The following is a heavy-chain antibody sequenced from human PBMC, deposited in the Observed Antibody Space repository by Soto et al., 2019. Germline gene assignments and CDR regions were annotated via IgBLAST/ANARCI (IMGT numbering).Heavy chain of an antibody. CDR1: GFTFSSYE. D-gene: IGHD1-20*01. V-gene: IGHV3-48*03. CDR2: ISSSGSTI. Sequence: EVQLVESGGGLVQPGGSLRLSCAASGFTFSSYEMNWVRQAPGKGLEWVSYISSSGSTIYYADSVKGRFTISRDNAKNSLDLQMNSLRAEDTAVYYCARVNWNPGFDYWGQGTLVTVSS. CDR3: ARVNWNPGFDY. J-gene: IGHJ4*02.